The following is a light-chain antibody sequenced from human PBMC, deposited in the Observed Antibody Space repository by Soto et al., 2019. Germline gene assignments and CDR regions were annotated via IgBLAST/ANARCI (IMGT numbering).Light chain of an antibody. CDR1: QSVSSN. Sequence: EIVMTQSPATLSVSPGERATLSCRASQSVSSNLAWYQQKPGQAPGLLIYGASTRATGIPARFSGSGSGTEFTLTISSLQSEDFAVYYCQQYNNWPPWTFRQGTKVEIK. V-gene: IGKV3-15*01. J-gene: IGKJ1*01. CDR3: QQYNNWPPWT. CDR2: GAS.